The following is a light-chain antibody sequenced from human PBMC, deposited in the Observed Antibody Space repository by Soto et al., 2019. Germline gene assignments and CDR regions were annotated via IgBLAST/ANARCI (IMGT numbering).Light chain of an antibody. CDR2: AAS. Sequence: DIQMTQSPSTLSASVGERVTITCRASQSVSNWLAWYKQKPGKAPKXXIYAASSLQSGVPSRFSGSGSGTDFTLTISSLKPEDFATYYCQQSYSTPRTFGQGTKVDIK. CDR3: QQSYSTPRT. CDR1: QSVSNW. V-gene: IGKV1-39*01. J-gene: IGKJ1*01.